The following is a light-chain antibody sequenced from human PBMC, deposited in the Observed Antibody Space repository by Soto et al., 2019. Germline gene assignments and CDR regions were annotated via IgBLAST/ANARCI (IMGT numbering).Light chain of an antibody. Sequence: DIPMTQSPSSLSASVGDRVTITCRASQSISSYLNWYQQKPGKAPKLLIYAASSLQSGVPSRFSASGSGTDFTLTISSLQPEDFATYYCQQSYSTPPTFGQGTKVDI. CDR2: AAS. V-gene: IGKV1-39*01. CDR3: QQSYSTPPT. CDR1: QSISSY. J-gene: IGKJ1*01.